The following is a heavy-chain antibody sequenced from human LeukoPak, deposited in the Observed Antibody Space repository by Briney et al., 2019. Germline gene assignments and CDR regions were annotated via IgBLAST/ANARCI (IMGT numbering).Heavy chain of an antibody. D-gene: IGHD6-6*01. V-gene: IGHV3-43*01. CDR1: GFSFNDYT. Sequence: GGSLRLSCAASGFSFNDYTMHWVRQAPGKGLEWVSLITWNGDSTYYADSVKGRFTISRDNSKNSLYLQMNSLRAEDTAVYYCAKDLEFEYSSPSGPFDYWGQGTLVTVSS. J-gene: IGHJ4*02. CDR3: AKDLEFEYSSPSGPFDY. CDR2: ITWNGDST.